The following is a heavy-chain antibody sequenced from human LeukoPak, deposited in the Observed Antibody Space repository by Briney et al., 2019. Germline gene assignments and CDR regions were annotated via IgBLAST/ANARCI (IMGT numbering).Heavy chain of an antibody. J-gene: IGHJ6*03. CDR1: GYTFTSYD. D-gene: IGHD6-13*01. V-gene: IGHV1-8*01. CDR2: MNPNSGNT. Sequence: ASVKVSCKTSGYTFTSYDINWVRQATGQGLEWMGWMNPNSGNTGYAQKFQGRVTMTRNTSISTAYMELSSLRSEDTAVYYCARVQQQLHCMHVWGKGTTVTVSS. CDR3: ARVQQQLHCMHV.